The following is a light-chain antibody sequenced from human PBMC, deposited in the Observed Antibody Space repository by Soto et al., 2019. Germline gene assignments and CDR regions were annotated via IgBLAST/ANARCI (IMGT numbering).Light chain of an antibody. Sequence: EIVLTQSPATLSLSPGERATLSCRASQSVSNYLAWYQQKPGQAPRLLIYDASNRATGIPARFSGSGSGTDFTLTISTLEPEDFPVYYCQQRSNWPRFTFGQGTKVEIK. V-gene: IGKV3-11*01. J-gene: IGKJ2*01. CDR1: QSVSNY. CDR2: DAS. CDR3: QQRSNWPRFT.